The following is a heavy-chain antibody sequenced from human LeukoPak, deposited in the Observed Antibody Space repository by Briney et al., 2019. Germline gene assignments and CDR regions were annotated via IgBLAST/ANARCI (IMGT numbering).Heavy chain of an antibody. V-gene: IGHV3-21*01. D-gene: IGHD3-10*01. CDR1: GFTFSSYS. CDR2: ISSSSSYI. CDR3: ASGTLWFPIDY. J-gene: IGHJ4*02. Sequence: GGSLRLSCAASGFTFSSYSMNWVRQAPGKGLEWVSSISSSSSYIYYADSVKGRFTISRDNAKNSLYLQMNSLRAEDTAVYYCASGTLWFPIDYWGQGTLVTVSS.